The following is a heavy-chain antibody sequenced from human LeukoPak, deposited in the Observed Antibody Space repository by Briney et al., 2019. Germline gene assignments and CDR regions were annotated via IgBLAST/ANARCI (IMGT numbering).Heavy chain of an antibody. Sequence: SETLSLTCTVSGYSISSGYYWGRIRQPPGKGLEWIGSIYHSGSTYYNPSLKSRVTISVDTSKNQFSLKLSSVTAADTAIYYCATDWEFWGPGALVTVSS. V-gene: IGHV4-38-2*02. J-gene: IGHJ4*02. CDR1: GYSISSGYY. CDR2: IYHSGST. CDR3: ATDWEF. D-gene: IGHD3-9*01.